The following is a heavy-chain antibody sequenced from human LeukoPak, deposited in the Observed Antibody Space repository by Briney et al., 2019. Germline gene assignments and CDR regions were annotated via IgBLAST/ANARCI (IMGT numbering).Heavy chain of an antibody. CDR2: IYYRSRWHY. CDR3: VSGGDWGFGWYFDV. Sequence: SQTLSLTCAISGDSVSSNSGSWSWIWQSPSRGPEWLGRIYYRSRWHYEYAVSVQNRISISPDTTKNQFSLQLNSMSPDDSAVYYCVSGGDWGFGWYFDVWGRGALVTVSS. J-gene: IGHJ2*01. V-gene: IGHV6-1*01. CDR1: GDSVSSNSGS. D-gene: IGHD7-27*01.